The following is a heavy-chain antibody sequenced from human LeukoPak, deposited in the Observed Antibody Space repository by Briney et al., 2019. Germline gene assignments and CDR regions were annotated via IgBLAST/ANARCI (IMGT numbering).Heavy chain of an antibody. CDR3: ARGSNYGSGSDYYYYYMDV. CDR1: GFTFSSYG. J-gene: IGHJ6*03. V-gene: IGHV3-30*03. Sequence: PGGSLRLSCAASGFTFSSYGMHWVRQAPGKGLEWVAVISYDGSNKYYADSVKGRFTISRDNAKNSLYLQMNSLRAEDTAVYYCARGSNYGSGSDYYYYYMDVWGKGTTVTISS. CDR2: ISYDGSNK. D-gene: IGHD3-10*01.